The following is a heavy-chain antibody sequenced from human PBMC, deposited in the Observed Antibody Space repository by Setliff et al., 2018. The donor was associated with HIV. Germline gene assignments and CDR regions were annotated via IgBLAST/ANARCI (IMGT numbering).Heavy chain of an antibody. J-gene: IGHJ4*02. CDR1: GGTFNIYA. CDR2: IIPIFATA. CDR3: ARALGISSDSNRFDY. Sequence: SVKVSCKVSGGTFNIYAITWVRQAPGQGLEWMGGIIPIFATAHYAQKFQGRITITADESTSTVYMELGSLRSEDTAVYYCARALGISSDSNRFDYWGQGTLVTVSS. V-gene: IGHV1-69*13. D-gene: IGHD3-22*01.